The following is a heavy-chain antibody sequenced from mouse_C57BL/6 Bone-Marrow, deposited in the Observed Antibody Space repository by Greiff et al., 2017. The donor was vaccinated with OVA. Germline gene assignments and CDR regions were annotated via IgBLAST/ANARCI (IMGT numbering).Heavy chain of an antibody. CDR3: ARADYYGISYDAMDY. V-gene: IGHV1-76*01. J-gene: IGHJ4*01. D-gene: IGHD1-1*01. CDR2: IYPGSGNT. CDR1: GYTFTDYY. Sequence: QVQLQQSGAELVRPGASVKLSCKASGYTFTDYYINWVKQRPGQGLEWIARIYPGSGNTYYNEKFKGKATLTAEKSSSTAYMQLSSLTSEDSAVYFCARADYYGISYDAMDYWGQGTSVTVSS.